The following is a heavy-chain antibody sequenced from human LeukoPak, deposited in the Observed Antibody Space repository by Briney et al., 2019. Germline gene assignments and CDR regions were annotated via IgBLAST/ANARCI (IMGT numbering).Heavy chain of an antibody. J-gene: IGHJ4*02. Sequence: GGSLRLSCTASGYTFSNHGLHWVRQAPGKGLEWMALIRYDGSKRYYADSVQGRFTISRDNSKNTLYLQMNSLRAEDTAVYYCARIQWELLVFDYWGQGTLVTVSS. CDR3: ARIQWELLVFDY. D-gene: IGHD1-26*01. CDR2: IRYDGSKR. CDR1: GYTFSNHG. V-gene: IGHV3-30*02.